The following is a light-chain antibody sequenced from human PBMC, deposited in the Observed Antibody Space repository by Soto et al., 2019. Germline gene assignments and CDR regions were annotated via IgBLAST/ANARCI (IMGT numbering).Light chain of an antibody. J-gene: IGLJ1*01. Sequence: QSVLTQPASVSGSPGQSLTISCTGTSSDVGSYNLVSWYQQHPGKAPKLMIYEGSKRPSGVSNRFSGSKSGNTASLTTSRLQAEDEADYYCCSYAGSSTLYVFGTGTKVTGL. CDR1: SSDVGSYNL. CDR2: EGS. CDR3: CSYAGSSTLYV. V-gene: IGLV2-23*01.